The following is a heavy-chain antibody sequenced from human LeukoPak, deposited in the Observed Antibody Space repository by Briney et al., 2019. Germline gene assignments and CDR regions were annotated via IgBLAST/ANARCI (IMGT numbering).Heavy chain of an antibody. J-gene: IGHJ6*03. CDR2: INHSGST. D-gene: IGHD2-2*02. CDR1: GGSFSGYY. V-gene: IGHV4-34*01. CDR3: ARKRYCSSTSCYTFVGYYYMDV. Sequence: PSETLSFTCAVYGGSFSGYYWSWLRQPPGKGLEWIGEINHSGSTNYNPSLKSRVTISVDASKNQFSLKLSSVTAADTAVYYCARKRYCSSTSCYTFVGYYYMDVWGKGTTVTVSS.